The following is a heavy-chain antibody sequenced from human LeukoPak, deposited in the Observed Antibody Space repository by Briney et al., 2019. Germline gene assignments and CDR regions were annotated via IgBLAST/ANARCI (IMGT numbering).Heavy chain of an antibody. CDR1: GYTFTTYA. Sequence: GASVKVSCKASGYTFTTYAINLVRQAPGQGLEWMGWIDTSTGKPTYAQGFTEQFVFSLDASVSTAYLQISSLKAEDTAVYYCARDNYGAEEGIGSSLVWLDPWGQGTRVTVSS. V-gene: IGHV7-4-1*02. D-gene: IGHD4-11*01. J-gene: IGHJ5*02. CDR3: ARDNYGAEEGIGSSLVWLDP. CDR2: IDTSTGKP.